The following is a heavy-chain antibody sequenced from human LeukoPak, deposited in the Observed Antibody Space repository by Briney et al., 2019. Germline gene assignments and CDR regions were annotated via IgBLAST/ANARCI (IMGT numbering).Heavy chain of an antibody. D-gene: IGHD6-6*01. CDR2: ISYDGSNK. J-gene: IGHJ4*02. V-gene: IGHV3-30-3*01. Sequence: PGGSLRLSCAASGFAFSSYAMHWVRQAPGKGLEWVAVISYDGSNKYYADSVKGRFTISRDNSKNTLYLQMNSLRAEDTAVYYCARGGSSSAENDYWGQGTLVTVSS. CDR3: ARGGSSSAENDY. CDR1: GFAFSSYA.